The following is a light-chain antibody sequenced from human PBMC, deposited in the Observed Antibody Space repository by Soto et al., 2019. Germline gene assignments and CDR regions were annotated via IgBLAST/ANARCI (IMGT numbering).Light chain of an antibody. CDR1: QDISSW. CDR2: AAS. J-gene: IGKJ3*01. CDR3: QQGYSFAFT. V-gene: IGKV1-12*01. Sequence: DIQMTQSPSSVSASVGDRVTINCRASQDISSWLAWYQQKPGKAPKLLIYAASNLQSGVPSRFSGCGSGTDFTLTISSXQPEDFATYFCQQGYSFAFTFGPGTKVDIK.